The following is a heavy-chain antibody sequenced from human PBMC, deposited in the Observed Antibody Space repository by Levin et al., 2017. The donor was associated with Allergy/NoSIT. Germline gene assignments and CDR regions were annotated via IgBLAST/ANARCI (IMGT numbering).Heavy chain of an antibody. CDR1: GYSFTDYY. CDR3: ARTGYCSDGSCYSWFDP. V-gene: IGHV1-2*06. D-gene: IGHD2-15*01. CDR2: INPNSGGT. J-gene: IGHJ5*02. Sequence: PGESLKISCKASGYSFTDYYMHWVRQAPGQGLEWMGRINPNSGGTNYAQKFQGRVTMTRDTSISTAYMELSRLRSDDTAVYYCARTGYCSDGSCYSWFDPWGQGTLVTVSS.